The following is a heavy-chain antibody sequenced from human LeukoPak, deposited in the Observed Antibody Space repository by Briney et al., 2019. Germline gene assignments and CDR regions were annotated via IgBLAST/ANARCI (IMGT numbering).Heavy chain of an antibody. Sequence: SETLSLTCTVSGGSISSSSYYWGWIRQPPGKGLEWIGSIYYSGSTYYNPSLKSRVTISVDTSKNQFSLKLSSVTAADTAVYYCARGLRYFLYAFDIWGQGTMVTVSS. J-gene: IGHJ3*02. V-gene: IGHV4-39*07. CDR1: GGSISSSSYY. D-gene: IGHD3-9*01. CDR2: IYYSGST. CDR3: ARGLRYFLYAFDI.